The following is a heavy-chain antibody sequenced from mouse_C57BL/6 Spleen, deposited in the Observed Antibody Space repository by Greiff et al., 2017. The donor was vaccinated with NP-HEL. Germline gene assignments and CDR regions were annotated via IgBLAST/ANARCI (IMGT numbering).Heavy chain of an antibody. CDR2: INPNNGGT. CDR3: SYGYDGDYYARDY. V-gene: IGHV1-26*01. Sequence: VQLQQSGPELVKPGASVKISCKASGYTFTDYYMNWVKQSHGKSLEWIGDINPNNGGTSYNQKFKGKATLTVDKSSSTAYMELRSLTSEDSAVYYCSYGYDGDYYARDYWGQGTSVTVSS. J-gene: IGHJ4*01. CDR1: GYTFTDYY. D-gene: IGHD2-2*01.